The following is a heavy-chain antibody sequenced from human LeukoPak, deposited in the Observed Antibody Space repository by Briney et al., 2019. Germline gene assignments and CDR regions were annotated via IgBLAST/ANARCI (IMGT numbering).Heavy chain of an antibody. J-gene: IGHJ6*02. D-gene: IGHD6-19*01. CDR2: IKTKADGGTI. CDR1: GFTFSDAW. Sequence: GGSLRLSCAASGFTFSDAWMSWVRQAPGKGLEWVGRIKTKADGGTIEYAAPVKGRFTISRDDSKNTLHLQMSSLKTEDTAAYYCITGMAVAAFYVWGQGTTVTVSS. V-gene: IGHV3-15*01. CDR3: ITGMAVAAFYV.